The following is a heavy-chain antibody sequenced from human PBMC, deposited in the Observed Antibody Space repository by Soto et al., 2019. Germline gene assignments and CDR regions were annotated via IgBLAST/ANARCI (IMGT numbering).Heavy chain of an antibody. J-gene: IGHJ5*02. CDR2: IYYSGST. Sequence: SETLSLTCTVSGGSISSYYWSWIRQPPGKGLEWIGYIYYSGSTNYNPSLKSRVTISVDTSKNQFSLKLSFVTAADTAMYYCARGYSYGYSWFDPWGQGTLVTVSS. CDR1: GGSISSYY. D-gene: IGHD5-18*01. CDR3: ARGYSYGYSWFDP. V-gene: IGHV4-59*01.